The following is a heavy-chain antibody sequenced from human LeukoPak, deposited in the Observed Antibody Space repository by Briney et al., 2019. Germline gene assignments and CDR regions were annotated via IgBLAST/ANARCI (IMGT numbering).Heavy chain of an antibody. CDR1: GFTFSDHY. J-gene: IGHJ4*02. D-gene: IGHD3-10*01. Sequence: PGGSLRLSCAASGFTFSDHYMDWVRQAPGKGLEWVGRTRNKANSYTTEYAASVKGRFTISRDDSKNSLYLQMNSLKTEDTAVYYCAREDYGSGRLNWGQGTLVTVSS. CDR3: AREDYGSGRLN. V-gene: IGHV3-72*01. CDR2: TRNKANSYTT.